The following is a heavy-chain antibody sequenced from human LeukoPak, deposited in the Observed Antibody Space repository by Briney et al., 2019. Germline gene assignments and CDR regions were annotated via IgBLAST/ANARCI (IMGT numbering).Heavy chain of an antibody. CDR1: GFTFGSHW. CDR3: ARRLQGGSGCYYFDY. CDR2: ISIDGSST. D-gene: IGHD6-19*01. Sequence: GGSLRLSCAASGFTFGSHWMHWVRQAPGKGLVWVSRISIDGSSTNYADSVKGRFTISRDNAKNTLYLQMNSLRAEDTAVYYCARRLQGGSGCYYFDYWGQGTLVTVSS. J-gene: IGHJ4*02. V-gene: IGHV3-74*01.